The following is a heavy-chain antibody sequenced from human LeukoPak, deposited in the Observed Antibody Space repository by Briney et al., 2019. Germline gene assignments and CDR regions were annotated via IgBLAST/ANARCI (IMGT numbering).Heavy chain of an antibody. J-gene: IGHJ6*03. Sequence: SETLSLTCAVYGGSFSGYYWSWIRQPPGKGLEWIGEINHSGSTNYNPSLKSRVTISVDTSKNQLSLRLTSVTAADTAVYYCARGSCGGGSCSSFYFYYMDVWGKGTTVTVSS. CDR3: ARGSCGGGSCSSFYFYYMDV. CDR2: INHSGST. CDR1: GGSFSGYY. V-gene: IGHV4-34*01. D-gene: IGHD2-15*01.